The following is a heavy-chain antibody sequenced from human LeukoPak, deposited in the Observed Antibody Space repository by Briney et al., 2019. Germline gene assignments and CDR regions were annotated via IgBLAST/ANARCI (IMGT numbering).Heavy chain of an antibody. CDR1: GFTFSNYA. D-gene: IGHD6-25*01. Sequence: GGSLRLSCAASGFTFSNYAMSWVRQAPGKGLEWVSGISGSGATTYQTDSVKGRFTITRDNSRDTLYLQINSLRAEDTAVYYRTDQSVSTYGSGWIWHFDFRSRGTLVTVSS. CDR2: ISGSGATT. CDR3: TDQSVSTYGSGWIWHFDF. J-gene: IGHJ2*01. V-gene: IGHV3-23*01.